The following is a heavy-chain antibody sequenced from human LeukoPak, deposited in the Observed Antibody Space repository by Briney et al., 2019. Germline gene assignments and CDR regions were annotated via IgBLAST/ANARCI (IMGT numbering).Heavy chain of an antibody. V-gene: IGHV4-4*02. CDR2: IYHSGGT. Sequence: SGTLSLTCAVSGGSISSSNWWSWVRQPPGKGLEWIGEIYHSGGTNYNPSLKSRVTISVDKSKNQFSLKLSSVTAADTAVYYCARRYYYGSGSYYNVGWFDPWGQGTLVTVSS. CDR3: ARRYYYGSGSYYNVGWFDP. J-gene: IGHJ5*02. D-gene: IGHD3-10*01. CDR1: GGSISSSNW.